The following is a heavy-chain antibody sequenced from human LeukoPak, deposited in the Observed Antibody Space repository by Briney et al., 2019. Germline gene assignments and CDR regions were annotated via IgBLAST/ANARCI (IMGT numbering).Heavy chain of an antibody. CDR1: GFTFRRYD. Sequence: PGGSLRLSRAASGFTFRRYDMNWVRQAPGKGLEWVALIWYDGGNKYYADSVKGRFTISRDNSEDTLFLQMNSLRAEDTAVYFCARERPTVQGTPDYWGQGTLVTVSS. V-gene: IGHV3-33*08. CDR2: IWYDGGNK. D-gene: IGHD4-17*01. CDR3: ARERPTVQGTPDY. J-gene: IGHJ4*02.